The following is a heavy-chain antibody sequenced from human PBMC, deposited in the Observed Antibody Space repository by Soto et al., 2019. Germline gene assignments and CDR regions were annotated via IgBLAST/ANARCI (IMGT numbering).Heavy chain of an antibody. Sequence: SETLSLTCAVYGGSFSGYYWSWIRQPPGKGLEWIGEINHSGSTNYNPSLKSRVTISVDTSKNQFSLKLSSVTAADTAAYYCARVLRVLRYFDWFMDVWGQGTTVT. CDR1: GGSFSGYY. D-gene: IGHD3-9*01. V-gene: IGHV4-34*01. CDR3: ARVLRVLRYFDWFMDV. CDR2: INHSGST. J-gene: IGHJ6*02.